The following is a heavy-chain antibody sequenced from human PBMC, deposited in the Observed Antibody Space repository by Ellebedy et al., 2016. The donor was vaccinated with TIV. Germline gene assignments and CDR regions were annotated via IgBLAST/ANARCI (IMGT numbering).Heavy chain of an antibody. D-gene: IGHD2-2*01. J-gene: IGHJ4*02. CDR3: AKTENVYCSSPSCSHFDS. V-gene: IGHV3-23*01. CDR2: ISSSGDRT. CDR1: GFTFSSYW. Sequence: GESLKISXAASGFTFSSYWMHWVRQPPGKGLEWVSTISSSGDRTYYSDSVKGRFIISRDNSKDTLSLQMSSLRAEDTALYYCAKTENVYCSSPSCSHFDSWGQGTLVTVSS.